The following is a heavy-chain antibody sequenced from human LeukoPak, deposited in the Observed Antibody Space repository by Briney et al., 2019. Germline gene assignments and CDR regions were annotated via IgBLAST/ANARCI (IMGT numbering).Heavy chain of an antibody. CDR1: GFTFSSYA. V-gene: IGHV3-23*01. J-gene: IGHJ3*02. D-gene: IGHD6-19*01. CDR2: ISGSGGST. CDR3: AKDPGENDGGWYDVVAFDI. Sequence: PGGSLRLSCAAPGFTFSSYAMSWVRQAPGKGLEWVSAISGSGGSTYYADSVKGRFTISRDNSKNTLYLQMNSLRAEDTAVYYCAKDPGENDGGWYDVVAFDIWGQGTMVTVSS.